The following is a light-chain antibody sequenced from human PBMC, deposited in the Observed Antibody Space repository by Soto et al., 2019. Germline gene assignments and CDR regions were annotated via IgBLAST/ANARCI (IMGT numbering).Light chain of an antibody. CDR1: QSVSSSY. CDR3: QHYDSSLRT. V-gene: IGKV3-20*01. CDR2: GAS. Sequence: EVVLTQSPATLSLSPGERATLSCRASQSVSSSYLAWYQQKPGQAPRLLIYGASSRATDIPDRFSGSGSGADFTLTISRLKPEDFAVYYCQHYDSSLRTFGSGTKVDIK. J-gene: IGKJ1*01.